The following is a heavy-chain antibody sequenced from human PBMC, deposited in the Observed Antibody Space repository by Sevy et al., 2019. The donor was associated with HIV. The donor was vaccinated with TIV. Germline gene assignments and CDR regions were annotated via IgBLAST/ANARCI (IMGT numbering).Heavy chain of an antibody. CDR3: ARENVDIVATIDYYYYYMDV. V-gene: IGHV1-69*13. CDR2: IIPIFGTA. Sequence: ASVKVSCKASGGTFSSYAISWVRQAPGQGLEWMGRIIPIFGTANYAQKFQGRVTITADESTSTAYMELSSLRSEDTAVYYCARENVDIVATIDYYYYYMDVWGKRTTVTVSS. J-gene: IGHJ6*03. CDR1: GGTFSSYA. D-gene: IGHD5-12*01.